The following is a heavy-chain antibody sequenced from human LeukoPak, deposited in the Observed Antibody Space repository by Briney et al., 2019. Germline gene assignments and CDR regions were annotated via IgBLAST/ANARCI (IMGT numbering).Heavy chain of an antibody. J-gene: IGHJ3*02. CDR1: GYTFSSYG. V-gene: IGHV1-18*01. D-gene: IGHD2/OR15-2a*01. Sequence: EASVKVSCKASGYTFSSYGISWVRQAPGQGLEWMGWISRYNGNINYAQKFQGRVTMTTDTSTSTAYMELRSLRSDDTAVYYCARETTTSGAFDIWGQGTMVTVSS. CDR3: ARETTTSGAFDI. CDR2: ISRYNGNI.